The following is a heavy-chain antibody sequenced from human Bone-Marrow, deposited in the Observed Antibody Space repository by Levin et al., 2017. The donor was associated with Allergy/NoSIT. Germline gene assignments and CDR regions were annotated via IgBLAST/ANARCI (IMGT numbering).Heavy chain of an antibody. D-gene: IGHD3-22*01. J-gene: IGHJ4*02. V-gene: IGHV3-23*01. CDR1: GFTFSSYA. Sequence: GGSLRLSCAASGFTFSSYAMSWVRQAPGKGLEWVSAISGSGGSTYYADSVKGRFTISRDNSKNTLYLQMNSLRAEDTAVYYCAKGYDSSGYKRYYFDYWGQGTLVTVSS. CDR2: ISGSGGST. CDR3: AKGYDSSGYKRYYFDY.